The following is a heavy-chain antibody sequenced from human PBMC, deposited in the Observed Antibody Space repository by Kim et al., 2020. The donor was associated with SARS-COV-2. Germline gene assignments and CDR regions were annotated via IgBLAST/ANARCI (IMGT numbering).Heavy chain of an antibody. Sequence: GGSLRLSCAASGFTFSSYWMSWVRQAPGKGLEWVANIKQDGSEKYYVDSVKGRFTISRDNAKNSLYLQMNSLRAEDTAVYYCARESVVVVPAAMGGYYYSYGMDVWGQGTTVTVSS. CDR1: GFTFSSYW. J-gene: IGHJ6*02. CDR2: IKQDGSEK. CDR3: ARESVVVVPAAMGGYYYSYGMDV. V-gene: IGHV3-7*03. D-gene: IGHD2-2*01.